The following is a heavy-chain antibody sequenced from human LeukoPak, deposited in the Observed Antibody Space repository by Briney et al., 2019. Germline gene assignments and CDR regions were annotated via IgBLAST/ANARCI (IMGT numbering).Heavy chain of an antibody. Sequence: GGSLRLSCAASGFTFSSYDMSWVRQAPGKGLEWVSSLTTDGGSTEYADSVKGRFTISRDNSKNTLYLQMNSLRAEDTALYYCAKSLVRWAFDYWGQGILVTVSS. CDR1: GFTFSSYD. D-gene: IGHD4-23*01. J-gene: IGHJ4*02. CDR3: AKSLVRWAFDY. CDR2: LTTDGGST. V-gene: IGHV3-23*01.